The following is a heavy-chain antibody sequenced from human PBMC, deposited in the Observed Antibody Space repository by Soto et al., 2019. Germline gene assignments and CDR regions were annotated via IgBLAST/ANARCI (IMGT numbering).Heavy chain of an antibody. V-gene: IGHV3-49*03. CDR1: GFTFGDYA. J-gene: IGHJ4*02. Sequence: PGGSLRLSCTASGFTFGDYAMSWFRQAPGKGLEWVGFIRSKAYGGTTEYAASVKGRFTISRDDSKSIAYLQMNSLKTEDTAVYYCTRLTIGITGTTGYWGQGTLVTVSS. D-gene: IGHD1-20*01. CDR2: IRSKAYGGTT. CDR3: TRLTIGITGTTGY.